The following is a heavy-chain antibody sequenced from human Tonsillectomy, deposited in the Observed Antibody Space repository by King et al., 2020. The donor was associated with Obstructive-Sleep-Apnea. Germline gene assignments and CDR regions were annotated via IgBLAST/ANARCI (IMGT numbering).Heavy chain of an antibody. CDR3: ARGQGYYDGKGDWFDP. CDR2: INPSGGST. D-gene: IGHD3-22*01. Sequence: VQLVQSGAEVKKPGASVKVSCKASGYTFTSYYMHWVRQAPGQGLEWMGIINPSGGSTSYAQKFQGRVTMTRDTSTSTVYMELSSLRSEDTAVYYCARGQGYYDGKGDWFDPWGQGTLVTVSS. J-gene: IGHJ5*02. CDR1: GYTFTSYY. V-gene: IGHV1-46*01.